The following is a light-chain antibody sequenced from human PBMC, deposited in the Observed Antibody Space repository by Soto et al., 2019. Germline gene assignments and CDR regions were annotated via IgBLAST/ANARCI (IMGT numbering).Light chain of an antibody. Sequence: ELVLTQSPGTVSLSPGESATLSGRASPSVTSSYLAWYQQKAGQAHRLLIYNASSRATGIPDRFSGSGSGTDFTLTISRLEPEDFAVYYCQQYGTSPRTFGKGNKVDI. CDR2: NAS. CDR1: PSVTSSY. V-gene: IGKV3-20*01. CDR3: QQYGTSPRT. J-gene: IGKJ1*01.